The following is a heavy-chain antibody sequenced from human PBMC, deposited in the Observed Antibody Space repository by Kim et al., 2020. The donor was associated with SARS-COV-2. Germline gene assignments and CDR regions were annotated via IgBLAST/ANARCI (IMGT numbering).Heavy chain of an antibody. CDR2: IYSGGST. V-gene: IGHV3-66*01. CDR1: GFTVSSNY. Sequence: GGSLRLSCAASGFTVSSNYMNWVRQAPGKGLEWVSVIYSGGSTYYADSVKGRFTISRDNAKNTLYLQMNMLRAEDTAVYYCASVDTYYYDSSGFVNLDYWGEGTLVTLS. D-gene: IGHD3-22*01. J-gene: IGHJ4*02. CDR3: ASVDTYYYDSSGFVNLDY.